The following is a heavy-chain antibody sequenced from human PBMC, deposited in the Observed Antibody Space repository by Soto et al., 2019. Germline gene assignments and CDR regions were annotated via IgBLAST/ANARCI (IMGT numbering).Heavy chain of an antibody. Sequence: QVQLVQSGPEVKKPGASVKVSCKTSGYTFTSYGISWVRQAPGQGLEWMGWISTYKGNTNYAQKFQGKVTMTTDTSTSTAYMELRSLRSDDTAVYYCATRSPAFDYWGQGTLVTVSS. CDR1: GYTFTSYG. CDR2: ISTYKGNT. J-gene: IGHJ4*02. CDR3: ATRSPAFDY. V-gene: IGHV1-18*01.